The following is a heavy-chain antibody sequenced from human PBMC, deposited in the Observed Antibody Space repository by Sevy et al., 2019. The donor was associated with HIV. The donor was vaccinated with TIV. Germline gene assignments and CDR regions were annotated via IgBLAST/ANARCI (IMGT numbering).Heavy chain of an antibody. J-gene: IGHJ3*02. CDR2: IRSKSYDGTT. Sequence: GGSLRLSCTASGFTFGDYAMSWVRQAPGKGLEWVGFIRSKSYDGTTEYAAFVKGRFTISRDDSKSIAYLQMNSLKTEDTAVYYCSSDIRPVPMVRGVIITGAFDIWGQGTMVTVSS. CDR3: SSDIRPVPMVRGVIITGAFDI. CDR1: GFTFGDYA. D-gene: IGHD3-10*01. V-gene: IGHV3-49*04.